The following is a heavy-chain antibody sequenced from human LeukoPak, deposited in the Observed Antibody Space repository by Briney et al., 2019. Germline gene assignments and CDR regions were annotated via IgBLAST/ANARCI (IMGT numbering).Heavy chain of an antibody. D-gene: IGHD3-10*01. CDR3: ARHYGP. J-gene: IGHJ5*02. CDR2: IYDSGST. CDR1: GGFIRSSYYY. Sequence: SQTLSLTVNVSGGFIRSSYYYWCWVRQPPGKGLEWIGSIYDSGSTYYNPSLKSRVTISVDTSKNQFSLKLNSVTAADTAVYYCARHYGPWGQGTLVTVSS. V-gene: IGHV4-39*01.